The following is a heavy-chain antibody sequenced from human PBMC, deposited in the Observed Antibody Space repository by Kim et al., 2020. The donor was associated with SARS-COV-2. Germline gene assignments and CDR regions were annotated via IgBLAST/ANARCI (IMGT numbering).Heavy chain of an antibody. D-gene: IGHD2-15*01. CDR2: IYPGDSDT. J-gene: IGHJ3*02. CDR3: ARFVVVVAATGGAFDI. Sequence: GESLKISCKGSGYSFTSYWIGWVRQMPGKGLEWMGIIYPGDSDTRYSPSFQGQVTISADKSISTAYLQWSSLKASDTAMYYCARFVVVVAATGGAFDIWGQGTMVTVSS. V-gene: IGHV5-51*01. CDR1: GYSFTSYW.